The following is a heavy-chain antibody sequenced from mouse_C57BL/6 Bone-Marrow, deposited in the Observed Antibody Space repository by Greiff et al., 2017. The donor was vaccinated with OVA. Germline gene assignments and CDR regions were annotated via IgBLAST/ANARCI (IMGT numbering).Heavy chain of an antibody. V-gene: IGHV1-72*01. Sequence: VQLQQPGAELVKPGASVKLSCKASGYTFTSYWMHWVKQRPGRGLEWIGRIDPNSGGTKYNEKFKSKATLTVDKPSSTAYMQLSSLTSEDSAVYYCGFYYGSRDYAMDYWGQGTSVTVSS. CDR1: GYTFTSYW. J-gene: IGHJ4*01. D-gene: IGHD1-1*01. CDR3: GFYYGSRDYAMDY. CDR2: IDPNSGGT.